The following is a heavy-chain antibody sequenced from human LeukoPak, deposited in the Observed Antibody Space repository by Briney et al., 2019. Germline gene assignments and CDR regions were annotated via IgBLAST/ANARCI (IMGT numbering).Heavy chain of an antibody. J-gene: IGHJ5*02. CDR1: GGSISSSGYY. CDR3: ARDPTAAGKGAWFDP. Sequence: SETLSLTCTVSGGSISSSGYYWGGIRQPPGKGLEWIGSIYYSGSTYYNPGRKRRFTISVDTSKNQFSLKLSSVAAADTAVYYCARDPTAAGKGAWFDPWGQGTLVTVSS. D-gene: IGHD6-13*01. V-gene: IGHV4-39*02. CDR2: IYYSGST.